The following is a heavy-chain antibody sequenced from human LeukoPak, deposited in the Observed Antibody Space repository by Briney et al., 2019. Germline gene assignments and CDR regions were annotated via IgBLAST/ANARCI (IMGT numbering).Heavy chain of an antibody. Sequence: SETLSLTCTVSGGSISSYSWSCIRQPPGKGLERSGDIYYSGSTTNKPSPTSRVTIPVDTSKNTFSLRRSTVSAARTAPSYSARDLPNYYDGVPPGPGAFYICGQGTMVTVSS. CDR1: GGSISSYS. D-gene: IGHD3-22*01. CDR2: IYYSGST. J-gene: IGHJ3*02. V-gene: IGHV4-59*13. CDR3: ARDLPNYYDGVPPGPGAFYI.